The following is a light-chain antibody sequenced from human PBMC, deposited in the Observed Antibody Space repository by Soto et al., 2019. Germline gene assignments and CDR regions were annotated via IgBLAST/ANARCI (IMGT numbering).Light chain of an antibody. J-gene: IGLJ3*02. CDR2: EGS. CDR3: CSYAGSSTWG. V-gene: IGLV2-23*01. CDR1: SSDVGSYNL. Sequence: QSVLTQPASVSGSPGQSITISCTGTSSDVGSYNLVSWYQQHPGKAPKLMIYEGSKRPSGVSNRFSGSKSGNAASLTISGLQAEDEADYYGCSYAGSSTWGFGGGTKLTVL.